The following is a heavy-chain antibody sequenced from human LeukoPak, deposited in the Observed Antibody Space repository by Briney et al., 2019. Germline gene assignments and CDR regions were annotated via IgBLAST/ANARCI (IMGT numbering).Heavy chain of an antibody. CDR3: AKDIFTMVRGVVDY. J-gene: IGHJ4*02. CDR2: ISWNSGSI. Sequence: PGRSLRLSCAASGFTFSSCGMHWVRQAPGKGLEWVSGISWNSGSIGYADSVKGRFTISRDNAKNSLYLQMNSLRAEDTALYYCAKDIFTMVRGVVDYWGQGTLVTVSS. D-gene: IGHD3-10*01. CDR1: GFTFSSCG. V-gene: IGHV3-9*01.